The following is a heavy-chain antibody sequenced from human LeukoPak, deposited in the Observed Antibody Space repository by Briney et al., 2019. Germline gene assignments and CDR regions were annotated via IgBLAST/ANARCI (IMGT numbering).Heavy chain of an antibody. CDR2: ISSSGSTI. D-gene: IGHD1-26*01. V-gene: IGHV3-11*01. CDR1: GFTFSDYY. J-gene: IGHJ4*02. CDR3: AKGQGTVVPTSRYFDN. Sequence: GGSLRLSCAASGFTFSDYYMSWIRQAPGKGLEWVSYISSSGSTIYYADSVKGRFTISRDNAKNSLYLQMNSLRAEDTAVYYCAKGQGTVVPTSRYFDNWGQGTLVTVSS.